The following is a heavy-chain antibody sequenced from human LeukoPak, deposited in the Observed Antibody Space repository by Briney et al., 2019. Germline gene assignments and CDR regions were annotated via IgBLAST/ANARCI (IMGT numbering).Heavy chain of an antibody. CDR2: INEGGST. CDR1: GGSFSGYY. Sequence: SSETLSLTCAVYGGSFSGYYWSWIRQPPGRGRWCSGEINEGGSTNYNPSLKSRVTISVDTSKNQLSLKLSSVTAADTAVYYCAREDYGDYYRLFDYWGQGTLVIVSS. J-gene: IGHJ4*02. CDR3: AREDYGDYYRLFDY. D-gene: IGHD4-17*01. V-gene: IGHV4-34*01.